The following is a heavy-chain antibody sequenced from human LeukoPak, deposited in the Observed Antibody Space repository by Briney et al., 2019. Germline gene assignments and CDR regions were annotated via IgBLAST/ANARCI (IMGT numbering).Heavy chain of an antibody. CDR2: IYHSGST. V-gene: IGHV4-4*02. J-gene: IGHJ4*02. CDR3: ASGGDYYGSGSYSDY. Sequence: PSGTLSLTCAVSGGSISSSNWWSWVRQPPGKGLEWIGEIYHSGSTNYNPSLKSRVTISVDKSKNQFSLKLSSVTAADTAVYYCASGGDYYGSGSYSDYWGQGTLVTVSS. D-gene: IGHD3-10*01. CDR1: GGSISSSNW.